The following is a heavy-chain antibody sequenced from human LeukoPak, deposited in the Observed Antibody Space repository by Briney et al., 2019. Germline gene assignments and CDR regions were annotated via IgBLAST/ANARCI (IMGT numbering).Heavy chain of an antibody. CDR2: IHHSRTA. Sequence: SQTLSLTCTVSGGSIGSGLYFWSWIRQHPGKGLEWVGYIHHSRTAFYNPSLQSRATISMDTSKNEFSLRLSVVTDADTAVYYCARYCSSTKCPFDYWGQGTLVTVSS. CDR3: ARYCSSTKCPFDY. D-gene: IGHD2-2*01. J-gene: IGHJ4*02. V-gene: IGHV4-31*03. CDR1: GGSIGSGLYF.